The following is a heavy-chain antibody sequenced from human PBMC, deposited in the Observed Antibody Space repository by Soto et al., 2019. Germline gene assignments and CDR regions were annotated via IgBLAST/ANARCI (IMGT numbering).Heavy chain of an antibody. CDR1: GGALSSYS. Sequence: GVSVKVSCKASGGALSSYSICWVRQSPGQGLEWMGGIIPIFGTANYAQKFQGRVTITADESTSTAYMELSSLRSEDTAVYYCARDRVRYYYDSSGYITLDYWGQGTLVTVSS. V-gene: IGHV1-69*13. J-gene: IGHJ4*02. CDR2: IIPIFGTA. D-gene: IGHD3-22*01. CDR3: ARDRVRYYYDSSGYITLDY.